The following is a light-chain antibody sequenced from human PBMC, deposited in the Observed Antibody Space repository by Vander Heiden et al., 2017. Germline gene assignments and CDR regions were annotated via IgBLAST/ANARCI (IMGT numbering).Light chain of an antibody. J-gene: IGKJ2*01. CDR1: QSISSY. Sequence: DIKMTQSPSSLSASVGDRVTITCRASQSISSYLNWYQQKPGKAPKLLICAASSLQSGVPSRFSGSGSGTDFTLTISSLQPEDFATYYCQQSYSTPYTFGQGTKLEIK. CDR2: AAS. CDR3: QQSYSTPYT. V-gene: IGKV1-39*01.